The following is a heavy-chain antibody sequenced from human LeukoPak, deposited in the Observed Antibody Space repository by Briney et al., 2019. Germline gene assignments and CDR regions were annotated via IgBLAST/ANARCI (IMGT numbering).Heavy chain of an antibody. CDR2: ISYDGSNK. D-gene: IGHD2-21*02. Sequence: GGSLRLSCAASGFTFSSYGMHWVRQAPGKGLEWVAVISYDGSNKYYADSMKGRFTISRDNSKNTLYLQMNGLTAEDTAVYYCAKDSLAYCGGDCYFPFDYWGQGTLVTVSS. J-gene: IGHJ4*02. V-gene: IGHV3-30*18. CDR1: GFTFSSYG. CDR3: AKDSLAYCGGDCYFPFDY.